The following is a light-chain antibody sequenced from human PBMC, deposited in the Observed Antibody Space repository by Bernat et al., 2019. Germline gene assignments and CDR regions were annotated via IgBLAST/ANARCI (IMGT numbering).Light chain of an antibody. CDR2: AVA. V-gene: IGLV2-14*03. CDR3: SSYTRSATYV. J-gene: IGLJ1*01. CDR1: SSDIGSYNY. Sequence: QSALTQPASVSGSPGQSITISCIGTSSDIGSYNYVSWYQQHPVKAPNLLIYAVANRPSGVSNRFSASKSGNTASLTISGLQAEDESDYYCSSYTRSATYVFGTGTKVTVL.